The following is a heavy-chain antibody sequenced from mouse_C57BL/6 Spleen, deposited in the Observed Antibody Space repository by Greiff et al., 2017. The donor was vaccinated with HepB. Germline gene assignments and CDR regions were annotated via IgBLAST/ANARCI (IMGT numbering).Heavy chain of an antibody. CDR2: IDPEDGET. CDR3: ASPLGVRAGYFDY. J-gene: IGHJ2*01. D-gene: IGHD2-14*01. Sequence: EVQLVESGAELVKPGASVKLSCTASGFNIKDYYMHWVKQRTEQGLEWIGRIDPEDGETKYAPKFQGKATITADTSSNTAYLQLSSLTSEDTAVYYCASPLGVRAGYFDYWGQGTTLTVSS. V-gene: IGHV14-2*01. CDR1: GFNIKDYY.